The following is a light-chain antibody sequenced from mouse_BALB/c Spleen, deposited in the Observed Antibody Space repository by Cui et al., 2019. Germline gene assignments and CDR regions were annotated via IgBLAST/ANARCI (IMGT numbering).Light chain of an antibody. CDR1: SSVSY. V-gene: IGKV4-68*01. CDR3: QQCSSNPIT. CDR2: LTS. J-gene: IGKJ4*01. Sequence: QIVLTQSPALMSASPGEKVTMTCSASSSVSYMYWYQQKPRSSPKPWIYLTSNLASGVPARFSGSGSGTSYSLTISSMEAEDAATYYCQQCSSNPITFGSGTKLEIK.